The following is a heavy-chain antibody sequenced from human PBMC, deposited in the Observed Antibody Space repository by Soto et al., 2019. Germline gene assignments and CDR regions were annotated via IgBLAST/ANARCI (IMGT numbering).Heavy chain of an antibody. Sequence: SETLSLTCAVYGGSFSGYYWSWIRQPPGKGLEWIGEINHSGSTNYNPSLESRVTISVDTSKNQFSLKLSSVTAADTAVYYCARFKRWSSSWWTFDYWGQGTLVTVSS. D-gene: IGHD6-13*01. V-gene: IGHV4-34*01. J-gene: IGHJ4*02. CDR2: INHSGST. CDR3: ARFKRWSSSWWTFDY. CDR1: GGSFSGYY.